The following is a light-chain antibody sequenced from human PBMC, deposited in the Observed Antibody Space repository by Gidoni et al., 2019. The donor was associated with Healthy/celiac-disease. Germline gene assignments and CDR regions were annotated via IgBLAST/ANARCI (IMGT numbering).Light chain of an antibody. J-gene: IGLJ1*01. Sequence: QSALTQAASVSGSPGQSITISCTGTSSDVGGYNYVSWYQQHPDKAPKLMIYDVSNRPSGVSNRFSGSKSGNTASLTISGLQAEDEADYYCSSYTSSSIYVFGTGTKVTVL. CDR2: DVS. CDR1: SSDVGGYNY. CDR3: SSYTSSSIYV. V-gene: IGLV2-14*03.